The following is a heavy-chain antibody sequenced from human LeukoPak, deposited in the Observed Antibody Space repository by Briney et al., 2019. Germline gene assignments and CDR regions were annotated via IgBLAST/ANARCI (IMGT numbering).Heavy chain of an antibody. J-gene: IGHJ3*02. CDR3: ARGGTVTTPLDAFAI. V-gene: IGHV1-69*01. Sequence: GSSVKVSCKASGGTFSSYAISWVRQAPGQGLEWMGGIIPIFGTANYAQKFQGRVTITADESTSTAYLELSSLRSEDTAVYYCARGGTVTTPLDAFAIWGQGTMVTVSS. CDR2: IIPIFGTA. CDR1: GGTFSSYA. D-gene: IGHD4-17*01.